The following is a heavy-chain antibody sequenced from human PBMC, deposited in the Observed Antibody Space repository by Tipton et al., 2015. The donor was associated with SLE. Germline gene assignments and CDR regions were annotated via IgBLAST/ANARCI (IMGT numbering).Heavy chain of an antibody. Sequence: QLVRSGAEVKKPGASVKVSCKASGYPITNYAMHWVRQAPGQGLEWMGWINGGTGNTKFSQKLQGRLTITRDTSASTAYMELTSLTSEDTAVYYCARDSSSWLYYFDYWGQGTLVTVSS. J-gene: IGHJ4*02. CDR3: ARDSSSWLYYFDY. V-gene: IGHV1-3*01. CDR2: INGGTGNT. CDR1: GYPITNYA. D-gene: IGHD6-13*01.